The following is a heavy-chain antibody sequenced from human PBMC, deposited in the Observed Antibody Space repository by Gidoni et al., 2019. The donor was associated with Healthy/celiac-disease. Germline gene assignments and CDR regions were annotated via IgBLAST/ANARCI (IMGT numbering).Heavy chain of an antibody. Sequence: QVQLQQWGAGLLKPSETLSLTCAVYGGSFSGYYWSWIRQPPGKGLEWIGEINHSGSTNYNPSLKSRVTISVDTSKNQFSLKLSSVTAADTAVYYCARRKDFGVRYYYYGMDVWGQGTTVTVSS. CDR3: ARRKDFGVRYYYYGMDV. CDR2: INHSGST. J-gene: IGHJ6*02. D-gene: IGHD3-3*01. CDR1: GGSFSGYY. V-gene: IGHV4-34*01.